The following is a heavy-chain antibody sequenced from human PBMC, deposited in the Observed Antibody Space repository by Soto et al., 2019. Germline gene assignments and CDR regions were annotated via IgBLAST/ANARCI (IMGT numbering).Heavy chain of an antibody. Sequence: QVQLVQSGAAVKKPGSSVKVSCKASGGTFSSYTISWVRQAPGQGLEWMGRIIPILGIANYAQKFQGRVTITADKSTSTAYMELSSLRSEDTAVYYCASGMVRGVTSWFDPWGQGTLVTVSS. CDR1: GGTFSSYT. CDR2: IIPILGIA. CDR3: ASGMVRGVTSWFDP. D-gene: IGHD3-10*01. V-gene: IGHV1-69*02. J-gene: IGHJ5*02.